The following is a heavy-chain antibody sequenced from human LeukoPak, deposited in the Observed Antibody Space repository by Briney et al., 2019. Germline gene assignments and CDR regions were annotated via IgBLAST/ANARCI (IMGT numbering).Heavy chain of an antibody. CDR2: IYYSGST. CDR1: GGSISSSSYY. CDR3: ARWLYDFWSGYSMDEALVAFDI. J-gene: IGHJ3*02. D-gene: IGHD3-3*01. V-gene: IGHV4-39*01. Sequence: PSETLSLTCTVSGGSISSSSYYWGWIRQPPGKGLEWIGSIYYSGSTYYNPSLKSRVTISVDTSKNQFSLKLSSVTAADTAVYYCARWLYDFWSGYSMDEALVAFDIWGQGTMVTVSS.